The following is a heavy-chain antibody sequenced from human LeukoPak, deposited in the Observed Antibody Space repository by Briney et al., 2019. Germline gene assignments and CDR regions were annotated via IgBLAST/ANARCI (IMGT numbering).Heavy chain of an antibody. Sequence: SETLCLTCAVYGLSFSGYYWSWIRQPPGKGLEWIGEINHSGSTNYNPSLKSRVTISVDTSKNQFSLQLSSVTAADTAVYYCARPLEPYCSSTSCPNWFDPWGQGTLVTVSS. J-gene: IGHJ5*02. CDR1: GLSFSGYY. V-gene: IGHV4-34*01. CDR3: ARPLEPYCSSTSCPNWFDP. CDR2: INHSGST. D-gene: IGHD2-2*01.